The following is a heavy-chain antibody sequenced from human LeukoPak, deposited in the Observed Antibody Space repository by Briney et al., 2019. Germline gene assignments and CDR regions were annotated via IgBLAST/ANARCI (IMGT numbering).Heavy chain of an antibody. V-gene: IGHV4-59*01. Sequence: SETLSLTCTVPGGSISSYYWSWIRHPPGKGLEWLGYIYYSGSTNYKPSLKSRVTISVDTSKNQFSLKLSSVTAADTAVYYCARDSSWGLFDYWGQGNLVTVSS. J-gene: IGHJ4*02. CDR2: IYYSGST. CDR1: GGSISSYY. CDR3: ARDSSWGLFDY. D-gene: IGHD6-13*01.